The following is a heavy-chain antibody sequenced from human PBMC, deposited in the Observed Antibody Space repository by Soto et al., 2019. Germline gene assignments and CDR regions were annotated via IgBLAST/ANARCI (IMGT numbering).Heavy chain of an antibody. D-gene: IGHD3-10*01. V-gene: IGHV3-48*01. J-gene: IGHJ6*02. CDR3: ARDGRRGYDLDV. CDR2: ISGSSGTI. CDR1: GFTFSTYS. Sequence: EGQLVESGGGLIQPGGSLRLSCAASGFTFSTYSLNWVRQAPGKGLEWVSHISGSSGTIYYADSVKGRFTISRDNARNSLYLQMSSLRGEDTAVYYCARDGRRGYDLDVWGQGTAVAVSS.